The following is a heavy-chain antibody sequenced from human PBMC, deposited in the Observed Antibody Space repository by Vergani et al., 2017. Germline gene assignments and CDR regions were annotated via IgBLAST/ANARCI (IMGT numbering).Heavy chain of an antibody. CDR2: ISGSGGST. CDR3: AKDPTGGYYFDY. CDR1: GFTFSSYA. Sequence: EVQLLESGGGLVQPGGSLRLSCAASGFTFSSYAMSWVRRAPGKGREWVSAISGSGGSTYYADSVKGRFTISRDNSKNTLYLQMNSLRAEDTAVYYCAKDPTGGYYFDYWGQGTLVTVSS. D-gene: IGHD1-26*01. V-gene: IGHV3-23*01. J-gene: IGHJ4*02.